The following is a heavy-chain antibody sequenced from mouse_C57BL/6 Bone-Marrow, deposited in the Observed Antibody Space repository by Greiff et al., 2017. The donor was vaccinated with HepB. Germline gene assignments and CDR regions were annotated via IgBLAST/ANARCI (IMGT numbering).Heavy chain of an antibody. V-gene: IGHV2-2*01. J-gene: IGHJ4*01. Sequence: VKLQESGPGLVQPSQSLSITCTVSGFSLTSYGVHWVRQSPGKGLEWLGVIWSGGSTDYNAAFISRLSISKDNSKSQVFFKMNSLQADDTAIYYCARSYGSEDYYAMDYWGQGTSVTVSS. CDR3: ARSYGSEDYYAMDY. CDR2: IWSGGST. CDR1: GFSLTSYG. D-gene: IGHD2-2*01.